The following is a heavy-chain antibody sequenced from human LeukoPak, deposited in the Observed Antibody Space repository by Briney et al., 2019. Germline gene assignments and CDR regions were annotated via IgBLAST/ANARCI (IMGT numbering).Heavy chain of an antibody. D-gene: IGHD6-19*01. CDR2: MSGSGGST. CDR3: AKSGAVAGTNYFDY. V-gene: IGHV3-23*01. Sequence: GGSLRLSCAASGFIFSSYAMNWVRQAPGKGLEWVSTMSGSGGSTYYADSVKGRFTISRDNSKNTLYLQMNSLRAEDTAVYYCAKSGAVAGTNYFDYWGQGTLVTVSS. J-gene: IGHJ4*02. CDR1: GFIFSSYA.